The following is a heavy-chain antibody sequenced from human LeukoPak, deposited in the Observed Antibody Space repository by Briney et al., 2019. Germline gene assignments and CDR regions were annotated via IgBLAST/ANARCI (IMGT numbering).Heavy chain of an antibody. CDR2: ISGSGGTT. D-gene: IGHD3-9*01. CDR3: ATVRRYSYYYYMDV. Sequence: PGGSLRLSCAASGFTFSSYGMRWVRQAPGKGLEWVSSISGSGGTTYYADSVKGRFTISRDNSKNTLYLQMNSLRAEDTAVYYCATVRRYSYYYYMDVWGKGTTVTVSS. CDR1: GFTFSSYG. J-gene: IGHJ6*03. V-gene: IGHV3-23*01.